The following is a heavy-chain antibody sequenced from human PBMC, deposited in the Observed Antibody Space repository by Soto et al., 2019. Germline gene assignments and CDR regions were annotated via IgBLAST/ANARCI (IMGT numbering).Heavy chain of an antibody. J-gene: IGHJ6*02. CDR3: AREDDGGDRDYYGLDV. D-gene: IGHD2-21*02. CDR1: GGSISYEYYH. CDR2: IHYSGSI. Sequence: TLSLTCTVSGGSISYEYYHWTWIRKSPGKGLEWIGYIHYSGSIIYNPSFKSRVTISVDTSKNQFSLQLSSVTAADTAVYFCAREDDGGDRDYYGLDVWGQGTTVTVSS. V-gene: IGHV4-30-4*08.